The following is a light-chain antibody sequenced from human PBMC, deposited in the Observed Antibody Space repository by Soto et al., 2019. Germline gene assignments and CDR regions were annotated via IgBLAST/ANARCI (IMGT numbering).Light chain of an antibody. J-gene: IGKJ1*01. CDR1: QSISNKF. CDR2: GAT. CDR3: QQSGSSSWT. V-gene: IGKV3-20*01. Sequence: EIVLTQSPGTLSLSPGERATLSWRASQSISNKFLTWYQKKPGQAPRLIIYGATSRATGIQDRFSGSGSGTEFTLTISRLQPEDFEVYYCQQSGSSSWTFGQGTQVDI.